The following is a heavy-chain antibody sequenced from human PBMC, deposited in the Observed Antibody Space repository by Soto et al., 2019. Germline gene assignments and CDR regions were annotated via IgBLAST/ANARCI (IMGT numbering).Heavy chain of an antibody. V-gene: IGHV4-4*02. CDR2: VYRTGST. J-gene: IGHJ4*02. CDR3: ARGSYYYDSSGYYHY. Sequence: PSETLSLTCAVSGGSISTSNWWSWVRQPPGKGLEWIGEVYRTGSTNYNPSLESRLTISVDKSKNQFSLKLTSVTAADTAVYYCARGSYYYDSSGYYHYWGQGTQVTVS. CDR1: GGSISTSNW. D-gene: IGHD3-22*01.